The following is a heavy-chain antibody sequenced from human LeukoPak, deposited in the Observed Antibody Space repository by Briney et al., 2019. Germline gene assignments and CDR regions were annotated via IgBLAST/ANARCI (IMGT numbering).Heavy chain of an antibody. D-gene: IGHD2-21*02. CDR1: GGSISSYY. J-gene: IGHJ4*02. V-gene: IGHV4-59*12. CDR2: IYYSGRT. CDR3: ARDDGRGVVTPY. Sequence: SETLSLTCTVSGGSISSYYWSWIRQPPGKGLEWIGSIYYSGRTFYNPSLKSRVAISVDTSKNQFSLNLISVTAADTAVYYCARDDGRGVVTPYWGQGTLVTVSS.